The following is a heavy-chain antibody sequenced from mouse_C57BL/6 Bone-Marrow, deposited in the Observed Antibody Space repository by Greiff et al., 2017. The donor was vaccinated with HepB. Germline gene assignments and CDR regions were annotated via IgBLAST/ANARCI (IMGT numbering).Heavy chain of an antibody. CDR2: IDPENGDT. CDR3: TTGGYSGSREDY. V-gene: IGHV14-4*01. Sequence: VQLQQSGAEFVRPGASVKLSCTASGFNFKDDYMHWVKQRPEQGLEWIGWIDPENGDTEYASKFQGKATITADTSSNTAYLQLSSLTSEDTAVYNGTTGGYSGSREDYWGQGTSVTVSS. J-gene: IGHJ4*01. CDR1: GFNFKDDY. D-gene: IGHD1-1*01.